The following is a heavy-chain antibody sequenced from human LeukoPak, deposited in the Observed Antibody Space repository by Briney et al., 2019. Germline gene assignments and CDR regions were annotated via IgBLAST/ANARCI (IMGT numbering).Heavy chain of an antibody. CDR3: ARAVSGRFDY. CDR2: IYYSGST. V-gene: IGHV4-61*08. Sequence: SETLSLTCTVSGGSISSGGYYWGWIRQPPGKGLEWTGYIYYSGSTNYNPSLNSRVTISVDTSKNQFSLRLSSVTAADTAIYYCARAVSGRFDYWGQGTLVTVSS. CDR1: GGSISSGGYY. J-gene: IGHJ4*02. D-gene: IGHD6-19*01.